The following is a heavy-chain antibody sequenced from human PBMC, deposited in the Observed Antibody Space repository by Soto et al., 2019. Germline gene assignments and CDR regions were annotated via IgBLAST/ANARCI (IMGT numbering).Heavy chain of an antibody. CDR2: ISYDGSNK. V-gene: IGHV3-30*18. J-gene: IGHJ6*02. Sequence: GGSLRLSCAASGFTFSSYGMHWVRQTPGKGLEWVAVISYDGSNKYYADSVKGRFTISRDNSKNTLYLQMNSLRAEDTAVYYCAKIFYGMDVWGQGTTVTVSS. CDR1: GFTFSSYG. CDR3: AKIFYGMDV.